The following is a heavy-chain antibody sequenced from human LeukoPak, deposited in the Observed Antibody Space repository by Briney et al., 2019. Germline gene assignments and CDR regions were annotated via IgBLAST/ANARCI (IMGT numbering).Heavy chain of an antibody. CDR1: GGSISSYY. J-gene: IGHJ3*02. CDR2: IYYSGST. D-gene: IGHD3-3*01. CDR3: ARDRPRDFWSGYYAPVPFDI. V-gene: IGHV4-59*01. Sequence: SETLSLTCTVSGGSISSYYWSWIRQPPGKGLEWIGYIYYSGSTNSNPSLKSRVTISVDTSKNQFPLKLSSVTAADTAVYYCARDRPRDFWSGYYAPVPFDIWGQGTMVTVSS.